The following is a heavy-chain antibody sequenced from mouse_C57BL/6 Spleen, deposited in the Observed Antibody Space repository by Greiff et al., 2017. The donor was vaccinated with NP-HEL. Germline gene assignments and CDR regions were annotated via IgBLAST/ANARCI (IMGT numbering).Heavy chain of an antibody. V-gene: IGHV1-7*01. CDR2: INPSSGYT. D-gene: IGHD2-4*01. CDR3: AAHDYDEENYFDY. CDR1: GYTFTSYW. Sequence: VQLQQSGAELAKPGASVKLSCKASGYTFTSYWMHWVKQRPGQGLEWIRYINPSSGYTKYNQKFKDKATLTADKSSSTAYMQLSSLTYEDSAVYYCAAHDYDEENYFDYWGQGTTLTVSS. J-gene: IGHJ2*01.